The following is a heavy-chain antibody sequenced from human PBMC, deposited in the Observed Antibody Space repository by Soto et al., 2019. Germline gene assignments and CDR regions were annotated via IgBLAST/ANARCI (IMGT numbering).Heavy chain of an antibody. V-gene: IGHV3-23*01. CDR1: GFTFSSYG. D-gene: IGHD2-8*01. J-gene: IGHJ4*02. CDR2: ISGGGDTT. CDR3: AKLRDFVVLPAGILDY. Sequence: PGGSLRLSCAASGFTFSSYGISWIRLSPGKGLEWVSVISGGGDTTYYTPSVKGRFTISRDDFRNTLYLQMNSLRTEDTAIYYCAKLRDFVVLPAGILDYWGPGTLVTVPS.